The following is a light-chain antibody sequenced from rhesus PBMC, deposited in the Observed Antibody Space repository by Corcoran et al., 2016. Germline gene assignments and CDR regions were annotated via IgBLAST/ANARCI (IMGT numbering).Light chain of an antibody. CDR3: GQGTNVPRT. CDR2: RVS. J-gene: IGKJ1*01. V-gene: IGKV2-65*01. CDR1: QSLVHSNGNTY. Sequence: DVVMTQSPLSLPITPGQAASISCRSSQSLVHSNGNTYLSWYRQKQGQPPRRLIYRVSTRDSGVPDRFSGRGAGTDFTLKISRVEAEDVGVYYCGQGTNVPRTFGQGTKVEIK.